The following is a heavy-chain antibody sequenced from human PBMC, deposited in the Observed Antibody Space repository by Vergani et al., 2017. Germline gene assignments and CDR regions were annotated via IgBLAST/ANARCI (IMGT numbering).Heavy chain of an antibody. Sequence: QVQLQESGPGLVKPSQTLSLTCSVSGDSISSGVYYWNWIRQHPGKGLELIGYIYSTGSTHHNPSLRRRINMSVDTSKNQFSLKLNSVTAADTAMYYCARMGGYDEGDAFRIGYFDSWGPGILVTVSS. CDR2: IYSTGST. CDR3: ARMGGYDEGDAFRIGYFDS. J-gene: IGHJ4*02. CDR1: GDSISSGVYY. V-gene: IGHV4-31*03. D-gene: IGHD3-22*01.